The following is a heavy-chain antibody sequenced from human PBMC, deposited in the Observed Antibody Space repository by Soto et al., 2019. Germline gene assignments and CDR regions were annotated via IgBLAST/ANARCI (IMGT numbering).Heavy chain of an antibody. D-gene: IGHD6-19*01. CDR2: ISGSGGST. J-gene: IGHJ3*02. CDR1: GFTFSSYS. Sequence: GGSLRLSCAASGFTFSSYSMSWVRQAPEKGLEWVSAISGSGGSTYYADSVKGRFTISRDNSKNTLYLQMNSLRAEDTAVYYCAKDQWYSSGWHDAFDIWGQGTMVTVSS. V-gene: IGHV3-23*01. CDR3: AKDQWYSSGWHDAFDI.